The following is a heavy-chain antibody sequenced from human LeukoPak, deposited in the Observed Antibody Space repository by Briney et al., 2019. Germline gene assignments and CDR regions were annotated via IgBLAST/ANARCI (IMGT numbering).Heavy chain of an antibody. CDR2: INHSGST. V-gene: IGHV4-39*07. D-gene: IGHD3-3*01. J-gene: IGHJ4*02. CDR3: ARRRITIFGVVIIHSSNFDY. CDR1: GGSISSSSYY. Sequence: SETLSLTCTVSGGSISSSSYYWGWIRQPPGKGLEWIGEINHSGSTNYNPSLKSRVTISVDTSKNQFSLKLSSVTAADTAVYYCARRRITIFGVVIIHSSNFDYWGQGTLVTVSS.